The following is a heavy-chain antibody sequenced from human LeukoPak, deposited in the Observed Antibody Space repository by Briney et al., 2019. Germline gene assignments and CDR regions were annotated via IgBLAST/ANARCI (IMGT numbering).Heavy chain of an antibody. CDR3: AREESSSGWYFDVRRGYYFDY. J-gene: IGHJ4*02. V-gene: IGHV4-34*01. D-gene: IGHD6-19*01. Sequence: SETLSLTCAVYGVSFSGYYWSWLRQPPGKGLEWIGEINHSGSTNYNPSLKSRVTISVDTSKNQFSLKLSSVTAADTAVYYCAREESSSGWYFDVRRGYYFDYWGQGTLVTVSS. CDR1: GVSFSGYY. CDR2: INHSGST.